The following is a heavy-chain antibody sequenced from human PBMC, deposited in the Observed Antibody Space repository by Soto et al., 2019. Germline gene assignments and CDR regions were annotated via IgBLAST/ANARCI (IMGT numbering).Heavy chain of an antibody. Sequence: QVQLVQSGAELKKTGSSGRVSCRASGDTFSSYAVNWVRQAPGRGLEWMGRIITVLGTTDYAQKFKGRVTITAEKSTKTVYMELSSLRSEDTAVYYCARRRYCGYDCYHKHYYGMDVWGQGTTVTVAS. CDR3: ARRRYCGYDCYHKHYYGMDV. J-gene: IGHJ6*02. CDR1: GDTFSSYA. V-gene: IGHV1-69*08. CDR2: IITVLGTT. D-gene: IGHD2-21*01.